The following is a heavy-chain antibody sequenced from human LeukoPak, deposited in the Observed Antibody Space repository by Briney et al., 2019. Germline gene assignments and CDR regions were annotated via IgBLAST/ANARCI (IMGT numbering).Heavy chain of an antibody. CDR3: ARGTWVSDRTLDT. CDR2: ISGTSSII. V-gene: IGHV3-48*02. J-gene: IGHJ3*02. CDR1: GFTFSTYS. D-gene: IGHD1-14*01. Sequence: PGGSLRLSCAASGFTFSTYSMNWVRQAPGKGLEWVSYISGTSSIIYYEDSVKGRFTISRDNAKNSLYLQMNSLRDEDAAVYYCARGTWVSDRTLDTWGQGTVVTVSS.